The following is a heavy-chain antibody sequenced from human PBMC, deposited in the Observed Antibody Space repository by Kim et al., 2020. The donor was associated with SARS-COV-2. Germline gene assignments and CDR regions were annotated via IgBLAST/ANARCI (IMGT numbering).Heavy chain of an antibody. Sequence: TNSHPSLKRRVTISADTSNNQFSLGLTSVTAADTAAYYCARGPNRYYMDVWGKGTTVTVSS. CDR3: ARGPNRYYMDV. D-gene: IGHD2-15*01. CDR2: T. J-gene: IGHJ6*03. V-gene: IGHV4-59*09.